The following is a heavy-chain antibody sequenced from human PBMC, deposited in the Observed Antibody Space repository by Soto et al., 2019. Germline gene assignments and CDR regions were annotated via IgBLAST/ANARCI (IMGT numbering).Heavy chain of an antibody. D-gene: IGHD6-19*01. Sequence: PGGSLRLSCAASGFTFSSYAMSWVRQAPGKGLEWVSAISGSGGSTYYADSVKGRFTISRDNSKNTLYLQMNSLRADDTSVYYCARDINTGWYPGMDVWGQGTKVTVYS. J-gene: IGHJ6*02. V-gene: IGHV3-23*01. CDR2: ISGSGGST. CDR1: GFTFSSYA. CDR3: ARDINTGWYPGMDV.